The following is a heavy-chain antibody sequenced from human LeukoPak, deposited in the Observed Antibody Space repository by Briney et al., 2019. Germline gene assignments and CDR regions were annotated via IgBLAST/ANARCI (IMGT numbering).Heavy chain of an antibody. CDR3: ARRYCSGGSCYSGPLFDY. V-gene: IGHV5-51*01. Sequence: GEPLEISCKGSGYSFTSYWIGWVRQMPGKGLEWMGIIYPGDSDTRYSPSFQGQVTISADKSISTAYLQWSSLKASDTAMYYCARRYCSGGSCYSGPLFDYWGQGTLVTVSS. CDR1: GYSFTSYW. D-gene: IGHD2-15*01. J-gene: IGHJ4*02. CDR2: IYPGDSDT.